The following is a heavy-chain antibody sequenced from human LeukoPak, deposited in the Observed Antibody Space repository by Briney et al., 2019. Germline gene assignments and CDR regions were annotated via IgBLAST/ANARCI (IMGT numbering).Heavy chain of an antibody. D-gene: IGHD5-18*01. CDR1: GGSISSYY. CDR3: ARSSGGYSYGYLFDY. Sequence: SETLSLTCTVSGGSISSYYWSWIRQPPGKGLEWIGHFYYSGSTNYNPSLESRVTISVDTSKNQFSLKLSSVTAADTAMYYCARSSGGYSYGYLFDYWGQGTLVTVSS. J-gene: IGHJ4*02. V-gene: IGHV4-59*01. CDR2: FYYSGST.